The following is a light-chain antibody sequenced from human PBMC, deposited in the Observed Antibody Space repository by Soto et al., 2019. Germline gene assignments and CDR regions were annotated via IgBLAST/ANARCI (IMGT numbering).Light chain of an antibody. CDR2: DLN. J-gene: IGLJ2*01. CDR1: SSDVSAYDY. Sequence: QSALTQPRSVSGSPGQSVTISCTGNSSDVSAYDYVSWYQHRPGKPPKLMIYDLNKRPSGVPDRFSGSKSGNTASLTISGLQAEDEAAYYCCSYAGTYPFVVFGGGTKLTVL. CDR3: CSYAGTYPFVV. V-gene: IGLV2-11*01.